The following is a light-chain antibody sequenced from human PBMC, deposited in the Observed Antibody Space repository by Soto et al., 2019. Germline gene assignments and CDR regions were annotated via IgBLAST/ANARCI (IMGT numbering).Light chain of an antibody. V-gene: IGKV3-15*01. CDR3: QQYNQWPLT. Sequence: EIVMTQSPATLSVSPGERATLSCRASESVSSKLAWYQQKPGQNPRLLIYGAFTRATDIPARFSGSGSETDFTLTISSLQSEDFAIYYCQQYNQWPLTLGQGTKLEI. J-gene: IGKJ2*01. CDR2: GAF. CDR1: ESVSSK.